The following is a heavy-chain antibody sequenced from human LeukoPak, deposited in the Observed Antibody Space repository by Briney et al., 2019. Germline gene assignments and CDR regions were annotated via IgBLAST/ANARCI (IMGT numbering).Heavy chain of an antibody. J-gene: IGHJ4*02. Sequence: GGSLRLSCAASGFTFSSYAMHWVRQAPGKGLEWVAVISYDGSNKYYADSVKGRFTISRDNSKNTLYLQMNSLRAEDTAVYYCDPPGKDYWGQGTLVTVSS. CDR3: DPPGKDY. CDR1: GFTFSSYA. V-gene: IGHV3-30*04. CDR2: ISYDGSNK.